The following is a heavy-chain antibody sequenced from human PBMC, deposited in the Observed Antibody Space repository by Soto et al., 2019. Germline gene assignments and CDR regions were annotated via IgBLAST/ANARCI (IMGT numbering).Heavy chain of an antibody. D-gene: IGHD6-6*01. V-gene: IGHV1-2*02. CDR1: GYTFTGYY. J-gene: IGHJ4*02. CDR3: ARGGYSSSSGLGY. CDR2: INPNTGGT. Sequence: QVQLVQSGAEVKKPGASVTVSCKASGYTFTGYYMHWVRQAPGQGLEWMGWINPNTGGTNYEQKFQGRVTMTRDTSISTAYMELSRLKSDDTAVYYCARGGYSSSSGLGYWGQGTLVTVSS.